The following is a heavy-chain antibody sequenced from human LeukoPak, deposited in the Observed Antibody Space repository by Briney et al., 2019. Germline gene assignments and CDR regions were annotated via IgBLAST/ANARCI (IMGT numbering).Heavy chain of an antibody. CDR1: GFTFNDYG. D-gene: IGHD3-22*01. CDR3: AREGTLIVVVTGYMDV. V-gene: IGHV3-20*04. CDR2: LNWNGDIT. J-gene: IGHJ6*03. Sequence: GESLRLSCEVSGFTFNDYGVSWVRQAPGKGLEWVSGLNWNGDITGYADSVKGRFTISRDNAKNSLYLQMNSLRAEDTAVYYCAREGTLIVVVTGYMDVWGKGTTVTVSS.